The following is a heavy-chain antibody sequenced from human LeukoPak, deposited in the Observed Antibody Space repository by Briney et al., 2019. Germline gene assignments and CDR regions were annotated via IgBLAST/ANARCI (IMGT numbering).Heavy chain of an antibody. J-gene: IGHJ6*02. CDR1: GGSFSGYY. V-gene: IGHV4-34*01. CDR2: INHSGST. CDR3: ARGYYDFWSGYSYGMDV. Sequence: SETLSLTCAVYGGSFSGYYWSWIRQHPGKGLEWIGEINHSGSTNYNPSLKSRVTISVDTSKNQFSLKLSSVTAADTAVYYCARGYYDFWSGYSYGMDVWGQGTTVTVSS. D-gene: IGHD3-3*01.